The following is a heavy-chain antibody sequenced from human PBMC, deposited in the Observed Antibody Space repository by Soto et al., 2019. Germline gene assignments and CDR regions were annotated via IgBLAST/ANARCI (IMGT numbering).Heavy chain of an antibody. CDR1: GYTLTELS. V-gene: IGHV1-24*01. D-gene: IGHD3-3*01. J-gene: IGHJ4*02. Sequence: ASVKVSCKVSGYTLTELSMHWVRQAPGKGLEWMGGFDPEDGETIYAQKFQGGVTMTEDTSTDTAYMELSSLRSEDTAVYYCAKTTTRSTYYDFWSGYYNPFDYWGQG. CDR2: FDPEDGET. CDR3: AKTTTRSTYYDFWSGYYNPFDY.